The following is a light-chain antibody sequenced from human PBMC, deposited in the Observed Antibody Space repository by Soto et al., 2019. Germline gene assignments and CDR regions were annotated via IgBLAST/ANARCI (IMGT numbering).Light chain of an antibody. CDR3: QQYNGT. Sequence: DIQMTQSPSTLSPSVGDRVTITCRASQTISSWLAWYQQKLGKAPKLLIYKASSLEGGVPSRFSGSGSGTEFTLTISSLQPDDSATYYCQQYNGTFGQGTKVEVK. V-gene: IGKV1-5*03. CDR1: QTISSW. CDR2: KAS. J-gene: IGKJ1*01.